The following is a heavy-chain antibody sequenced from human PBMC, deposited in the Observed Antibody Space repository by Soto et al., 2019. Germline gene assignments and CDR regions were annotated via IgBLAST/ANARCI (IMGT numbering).Heavy chain of an antibody. CDR1: GYTFTSYA. D-gene: IGHD3-3*01. V-gene: IGHV1-3*01. CDR2: INAGNGNT. Sequence: GASVKVSCKASGYTFTSYAMHWVRQAPGQRLEWKGWINAGNGNTKYSHKFQGRVTITRDTSASTAYMELSSLRSEDTAVYYCARSWDDFWSGYYTGRNFDYWGQGTLVTVSS. CDR3: ARSWDDFWSGYYTGRNFDY. J-gene: IGHJ4*02.